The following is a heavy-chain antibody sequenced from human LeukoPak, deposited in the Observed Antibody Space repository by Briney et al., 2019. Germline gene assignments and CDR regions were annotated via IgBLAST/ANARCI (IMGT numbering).Heavy chain of an antibody. CDR3: AADSYDYGDYD. CDR2: INHSGST. V-gene: IGHV4-34*01. Sequence: SETLSLTCTVSGGSISSYYWSWIRQPPGKGLEWIGEINHSGSTNYNPSLKSRVTISVDTSKNQFSLKLSSVTAADTAVYYCAADSYDYGDYDWGQGTLVTVSS. D-gene: IGHD4-17*01. CDR1: GGSISSYY. J-gene: IGHJ4*02.